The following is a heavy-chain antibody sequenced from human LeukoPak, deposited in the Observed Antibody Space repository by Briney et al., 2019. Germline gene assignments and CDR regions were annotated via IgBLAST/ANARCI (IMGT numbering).Heavy chain of an antibody. V-gene: IGHV2-5*01. J-gene: IGHJ5*02. D-gene: IGHD6-6*01. CDR3: AHRSLAARPNNWFDP. CDR2: IFWNDDK. CDR1: GFSLSTTGVG. Sequence: SGPTLVKPTQTLTLTCTFSGFSLSTTGVGVGWIRQPPGKALEWLALIFWNDDKRYGPSLKSRLTITKDISKNQVVLTMTNMDPVDTATYYCAHRSLAARPNNWFDPWGQGTLVTVSS.